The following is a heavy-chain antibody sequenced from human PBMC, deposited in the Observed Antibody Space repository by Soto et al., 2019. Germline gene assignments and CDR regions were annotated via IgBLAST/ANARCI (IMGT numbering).Heavy chain of an antibody. J-gene: IGHJ5*02. CDR3: AALYPGPNWFDP. CDR1: GFTVSSNY. Sequence: GGSLRLSCAASGFTVSSNYMSWVRQAPGKGLEWVSVIYSGGSTYYADSVKGRFTISRDNSKNTLYLQMNSLRAEDTAVYYCAALYPGPNWFDPWGQGTLVTVSS. D-gene: IGHD2-2*02. CDR2: IYSGGST. V-gene: IGHV3-66*01.